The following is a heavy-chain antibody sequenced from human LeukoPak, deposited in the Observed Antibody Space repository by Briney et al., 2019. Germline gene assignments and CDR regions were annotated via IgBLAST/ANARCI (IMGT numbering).Heavy chain of an antibody. Sequence: ASVKVSCKASGYTFTAYYMHWVRQAPGQGLEWMGWINPNSGDTKNGQRFQGRVTMTRDTSINTAYMELNSLQSDDTAVYYCASEKNSSSYYAFDIWGQGTVVTVSS. CDR1: GYTFTAYY. CDR2: INPNSGDT. V-gene: IGHV1-2*02. J-gene: IGHJ3*02. CDR3: ASEKNSSSYYAFDI. D-gene: IGHD3-22*01.